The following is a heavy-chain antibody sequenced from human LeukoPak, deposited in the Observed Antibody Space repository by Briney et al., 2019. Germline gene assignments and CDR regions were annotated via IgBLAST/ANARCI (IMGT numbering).Heavy chain of an antibody. CDR2: IYYSGST. D-gene: IGHD3-10*01. Sequence: SGTLSLTCAVSGGSISTNTYYWGWIRQPPGKGLEWIGSIYYSGSTYYNPSLKSRVTISVDTSKNQFSLKLSSVTAADTAVYYCARDLELLWFGEFASGWFDPWGQGTLVTVSS. V-gene: IGHV4-39*07. J-gene: IGHJ5*02. CDR3: ARDLELLWFGEFASGWFDP. CDR1: GGSISTNTYY.